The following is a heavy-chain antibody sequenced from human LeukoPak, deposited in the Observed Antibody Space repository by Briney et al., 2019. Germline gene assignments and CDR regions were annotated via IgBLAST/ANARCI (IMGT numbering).Heavy chain of an antibody. CDR2: ISRNSSSI. CDR3: AKDINGSGRIYYFDY. J-gene: IGHJ4*02. D-gene: IGHD3-10*01. Sequence: GGSLRLSCAASGFTFNNYGMHWVRQAPGKGLEWVSGISRNSSSIGYADSVKGRFTISRDNAKNSLYLQMNSLRAEDTALYYCAKDINGSGRIYYFDYWGQASLVTV. V-gene: IGHV3-9*01. CDR1: GFTFNNYG.